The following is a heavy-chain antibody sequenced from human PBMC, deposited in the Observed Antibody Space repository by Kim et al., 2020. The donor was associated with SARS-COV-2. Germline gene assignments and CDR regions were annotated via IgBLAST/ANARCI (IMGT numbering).Heavy chain of an antibody. CDR2: IKSKTDGGTT. Sequence: GGSLRLSCAASGFTFSNACMSWVRQAPGKGLEWVGRIKSKTDGGTTDYAAPVKGRFTISRDDSKNTLYLQMNSLKTEDTAVYYCTTDRGTGVIYYYYYYYGMYVWGQGTTVTVSS. CDR3: TTDRGTGVIYYYYYYYGMYV. V-gene: IGHV3-15*01. J-gene: IGHJ6*02. CDR1: GFTFSNAC. D-gene: IGHD3-10*01.